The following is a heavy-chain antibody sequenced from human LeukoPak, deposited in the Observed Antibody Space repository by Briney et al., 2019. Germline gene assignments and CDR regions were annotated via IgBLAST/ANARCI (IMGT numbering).Heavy chain of an antibody. Sequence: GGSLRLSCAASGFTFSSYSMNWVRQAPGKGLEWVSAISGSGGSTYYADSVKGRFTISRDNSKNTLYLQMNSLRAEDTAVYYCAKVWFGVYYYDSSGYYSTLDYWGQGTLVTVSS. V-gene: IGHV3-23*01. CDR3: AKVWFGVYYYDSSGYYSTLDY. CDR1: GFTFSSYS. CDR2: ISGSGGST. J-gene: IGHJ4*02. D-gene: IGHD3-22*01.